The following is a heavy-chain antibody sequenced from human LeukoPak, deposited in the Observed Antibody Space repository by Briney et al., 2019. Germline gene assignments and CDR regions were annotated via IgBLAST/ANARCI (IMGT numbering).Heavy chain of an antibody. D-gene: IGHD2-8*01. J-gene: IGHJ5*02. CDR3: ARAFRMYALHNWFDP. CDR2: IYYSGST. CDR1: GGSFSGYY. V-gene: IGHV4-59*01. Sequence: SETLSLTCAVYGGSFSGYYWSWIRQPPGKGLEWIGYIYYSGSTNYNPSLRSRVTISVDTSKNQFALKLSSVTAADTAVYYCARAFRMYALHNWFDPWGQGTLVTVSS.